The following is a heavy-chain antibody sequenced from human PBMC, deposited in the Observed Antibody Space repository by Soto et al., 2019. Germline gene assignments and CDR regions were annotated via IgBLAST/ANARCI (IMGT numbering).Heavy chain of an antibody. CDR2: TYYRSKWNS. V-gene: IGHV6-1*01. Sequence: QVQLHQSGPGLVKPSQTLSLTCAISGDSVSRPSVAWNWIRQSPSRGLEWLGRTYYRSKWNSDYAVSVRGRITINPDTSKSQFSLQLNSVTPEDTAVYYCVRGQFPAFDCWCQGTLVTVSS. CDR1: GDSVSRPSVA. J-gene: IGHJ4*02. CDR3: VRGQFPAFDC.